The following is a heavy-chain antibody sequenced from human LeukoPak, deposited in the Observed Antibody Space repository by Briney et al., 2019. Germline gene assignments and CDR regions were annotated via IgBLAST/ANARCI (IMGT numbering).Heavy chain of an antibody. CDR1: GFTFSSYG. CDR3: AKGRYSSSPYFDY. Sequence: GGSLRLSCAASGFTFSSYGMHWVRQAPGKGLEWVAFIRYDGSNKYYADSVRGRFTISRDNSKNTLYLQMNSLRAEDTAVYYCAKGRYSSSPYFDYWGQGTLVTVSS. V-gene: IGHV3-30*02. D-gene: IGHD6-6*01. J-gene: IGHJ4*02. CDR2: IRYDGSNK.